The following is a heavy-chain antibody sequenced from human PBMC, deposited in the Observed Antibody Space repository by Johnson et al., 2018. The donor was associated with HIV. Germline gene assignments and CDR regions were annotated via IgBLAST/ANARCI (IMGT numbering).Heavy chain of an antibody. CDR1: GFVFSDSH. Sequence: QVQLVESGGDVVKPEGSLRLSCVASGFVFSDSHMSWIRQAPGRGLEWISYISSSGSTIYYADCVKGRFTISRDNAKNTLYLQMNSLRAEDTAVYYCASGDELGDDAFDIWGQGTMVTVSS. D-gene: IGHD7-27*01. CDR3: ASGDELGDDAFDI. CDR2: ISSSGSTI. V-gene: IGHV3-11*04. J-gene: IGHJ3*02.